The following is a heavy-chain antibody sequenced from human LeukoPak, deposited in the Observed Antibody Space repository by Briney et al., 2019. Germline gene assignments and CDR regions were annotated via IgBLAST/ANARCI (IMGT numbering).Heavy chain of an antibody. V-gene: IGHV3-64*01. D-gene: IGHD1-14*01. CDR2: ISSNGGST. CDR3: ARVKVSGAFDI. J-gene: IGHJ3*02. Sequence: PGGSLRLSCAASEFTFSSYSMHWVRQAPGKGLEYVSAISSNGGSTYYANSVKGRFTISRDNSKNTLYLQMGSLRGEDMAVYYCARVKVSGAFDIWGQGTMVTVSS. CDR1: EFTFSSYS.